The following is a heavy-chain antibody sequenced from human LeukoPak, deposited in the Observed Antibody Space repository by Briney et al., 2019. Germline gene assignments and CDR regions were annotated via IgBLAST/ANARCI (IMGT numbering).Heavy chain of an antibody. Sequence: GGSLRLSCSGSGFTFSTYAMHWVRQAPGKGLGYVSAISSNGDSTYYADSVKGRFTISRDNSKNTLSLQMSRLRAEDTAVYFCVRDGWELPEYYSDYWGQGTLVTVSS. V-gene: IGHV3-64D*06. D-gene: IGHD1-26*01. CDR2: ISSNGDST. CDR3: VRDGWELPEYYSDY. CDR1: GFTFSTYA. J-gene: IGHJ4*02.